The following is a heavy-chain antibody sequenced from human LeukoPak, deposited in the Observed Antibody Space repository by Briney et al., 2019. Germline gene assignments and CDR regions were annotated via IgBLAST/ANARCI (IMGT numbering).Heavy chain of an antibody. J-gene: IGHJ5*02. CDR1: GDTFSSYA. CDR2: IIPILGIA. D-gene: IGHD5-12*01. Sequence: GASVKVSCKASGDTFSSYAISWVRQAPGQGLEWMGRIIPILGIANYVQKFQGRVTITADKSTSTAYMELSSLRSEDTAVYYCASGPVSGYDPNWFDPWGQGTLVTVSS. CDR3: ASGPVSGYDPNWFDP. V-gene: IGHV1-69*04.